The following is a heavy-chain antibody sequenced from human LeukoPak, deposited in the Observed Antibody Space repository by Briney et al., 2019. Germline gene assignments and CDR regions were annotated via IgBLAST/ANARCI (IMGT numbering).Heavy chain of an antibody. V-gene: IGHV4-39*01. CDR2: IYYSGST. J-gene: IGHJ4*02. D-gene: IGHD3-9*01. CDR1: GGSISSSSYY. Sequence: TSETLSLTCTVSGGSISSSSYYWGWIRQPPGKGLEWIGSIYYSGSTYYNPSLKSRVTISVDTSKNQFSLKLSSVTAADTAVYYCARLKSQGVLRYFDSPSAFDYWGQGTLVTVSS. CDR3: ARLKSQGVLRYFDSPSAFDY.